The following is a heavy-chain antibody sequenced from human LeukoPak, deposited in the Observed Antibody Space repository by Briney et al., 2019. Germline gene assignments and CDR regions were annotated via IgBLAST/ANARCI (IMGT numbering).Heavy chain of an antibody. CDR3: ARDNRYCIGGYCSNWFDP. CDR2: ISSSGSTI. Sequence: GGSLRLSCAASGFTFSDYYMSWIRQAPGKGLEWVSYISSSGSTIYYADSVKGRFTISRDNAKNSLYLQMNSLRAEDTAVYYCARDNRYCIGGYCSNWFDPWGQGTLVTVSS. J-gene: IGHJ5*02. V-gene: IGHV3-11*01. D-gene: IGHD2-15*01. CDR1: GFTFSDYY.